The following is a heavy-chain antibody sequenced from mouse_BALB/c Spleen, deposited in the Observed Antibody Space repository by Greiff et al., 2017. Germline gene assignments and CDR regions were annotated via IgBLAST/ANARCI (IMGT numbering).Heavy chain of an antibody. CDR2: IYPGNVNT. CDR3: ARSGIGYFDV. CDR1: GYTFTSYY. Sequence: VQLQQSGPELVKPGASVRISCKASGYTFTSYYIHWVKQRPGQGLEWIGWIYPGNVNTKYNEKFKGKATLTADKSSSTAYMQLSSLTSEDSAVYFCARSGIGYFDVWGAGTTVTVSS. J-gene: IGHJ1*01. D-gene: IGHD3-1*01. V-gene: IGHV1S56*01.